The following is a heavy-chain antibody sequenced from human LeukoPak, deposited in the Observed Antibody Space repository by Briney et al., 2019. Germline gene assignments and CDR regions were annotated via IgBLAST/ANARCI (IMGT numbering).Heavy chain of an antibody. CDR1: GFTFSSYS. CDR3: AELGITMIGGV. D-gene: IGHD3-10*02. J-gene: IGHJ6*04. Sequence: GGSLRLSCAASGFTFSSYSMNWVRQAPGKGLEWVSYISSNSSTIYYADSVKGRFTISRDNAKNSLYLQMNSLRAEDTAVYYCAELGITMIGGVWGKGTTVTISS. V-gene: IGHV3-48*04. CDR2: ISSNSSTI.